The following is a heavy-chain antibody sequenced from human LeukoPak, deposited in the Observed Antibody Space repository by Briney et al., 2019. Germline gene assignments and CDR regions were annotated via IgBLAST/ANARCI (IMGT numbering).Heavy chain of an antibody. CDR2: FHNSGTS. CDR1: DDSISDYY. D-gene: IGHD5-12*01. Sequence: SETLSLTCTVSDDSISDYYRGWIRQPPGKGLEWIGYFHNSGTSTYNPSLKSRVTISVDTSKNQFSLKLSSVTAADTAVYYCARSYSGYGDAFDIWGQGTMVTVSS. V-gene: IGHV4-59*01. CDR3: ARSYSGYGDAFDI. J-gene: IGHJ3*02.